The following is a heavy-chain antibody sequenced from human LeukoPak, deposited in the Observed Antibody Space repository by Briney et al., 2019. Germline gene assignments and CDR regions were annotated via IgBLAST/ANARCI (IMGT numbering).Heavy chain of an antibody. D-gene: IGHD3-10*01. Sequence: ASVKVSCKASGGTFSSYAISWVRQARGEGLEGMGGIIPIFGTANYAQKFQGRVTITADESTSTAYMELSSLRSEDTAVYYCARGDAGDSNSFYYGMDVWGQGTTVTVSS. CDR3: ARGDAGDSNSFYYGMDV. CDR2: IIPIFGTA. CDR1: GGTFSSYA. V-gene: IGHV1-69*13. J-gene: IGHJ6*02.